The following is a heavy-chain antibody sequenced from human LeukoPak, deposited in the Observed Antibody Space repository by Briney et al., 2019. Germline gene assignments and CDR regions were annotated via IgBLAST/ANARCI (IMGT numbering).Heavy chain of an antibody. CDR2: IKSQTDGGTT. Sequence: GGSLTLSCKGSGFTFTNGCMSWVRMAPAQGQEWVGHIKSQTDGGTTDYAAPVKGRFTISRDDSKNTLYLQLNSLKTEDTAVYYRTTGTWIQLWLADYWGQGTLVTVSS. J-gene: IGHJ4*02. CDR1: GFTFTNGC. CDR3: TTGTWIQLWLADY. D-gene: IGHD5-18*01. V-gene: IGHV3-15*01.